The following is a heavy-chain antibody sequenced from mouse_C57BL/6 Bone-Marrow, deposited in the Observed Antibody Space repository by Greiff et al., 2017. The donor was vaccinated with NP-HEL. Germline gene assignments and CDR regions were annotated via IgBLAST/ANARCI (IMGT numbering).Heavy chain of an antibody. Sequence: DVMLVESGGGLVKPGASLKLSCAASGFTFSDYGMHWVRQAPEQGLEWVAYISSGSSTIYYADTVKGRFTLSRDNATNTLFLQMTSLRSEDTAMYYCAMSGGYYYGSPWYFEVWGTGTTVTVSS. D-gene: IGHD1-1*01. V-gene: IGHV5-17*01. CDR2: ISSGSSTI. J-gene: IGHJ1*03. CDR1: GFTFSDYG. CDR3: AMSGGYYYGSPWYFEV.